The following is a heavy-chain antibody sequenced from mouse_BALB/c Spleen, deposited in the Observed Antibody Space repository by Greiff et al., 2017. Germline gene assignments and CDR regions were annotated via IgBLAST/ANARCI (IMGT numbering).Heavy chain of an antibody. Sequence: QVTLKESGPGILQPSQTLSLTCSFSGFSLSTSGMGVSWIRQPSGKGLEWLAHIYWDDDKRYNPSLKSRLTISKDTSSNQVFLKITSVDTADTATYYCARRLDYGSSYAMDYWGQGTSVTVSS. CDR2: IYWDDDK. J-gene: IGHJ4*01. V-gene: IGHV8-12*01. D-gene: IGHD1-1*01. CDR3: ARRLDYGSSYAMDY. CDR1: GFSLSTSGMG.